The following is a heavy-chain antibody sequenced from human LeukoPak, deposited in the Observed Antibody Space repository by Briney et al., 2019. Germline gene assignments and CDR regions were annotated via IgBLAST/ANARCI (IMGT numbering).Heavy chain of an antibody. Sequence: SQTLSLTCTVSGGSISSGSYYWSWIRQPAGKGLEWIGRIYTSGSTNYNPSLKSRVTISVDTPKNQFSLKLSSVTAADTAVYYCARDIVVVPAAYWFDPWGQGTLVTVSS. CDR2: IYTSGST. D-gene: IGHD2-2*01. CDR1: GGSISSGSYY. V-gene: IGHV4-61*02. CDR3: ARDIVVVPAAYWFDP. J-gene: IGHJ5*02.